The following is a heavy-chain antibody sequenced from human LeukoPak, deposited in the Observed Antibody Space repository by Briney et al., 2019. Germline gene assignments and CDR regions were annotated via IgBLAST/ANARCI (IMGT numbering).Heavy chain of an antibody. CDR3: AKEQTSSGFFDY. CDR2: ISGSGTRT. J-gene: IGHJ4*02. D-gene: IGHD2-2*01. CDR1: EFTFTNYA. V-gene: IGHV3-23*01. Sequence: GGPLRPSGAASEFTFTNYARSGVRKPPGKGLGWGSAISGSGTRTYYADSVKGRFTIYRDNSRNTLYLQMNSLRAEDRAVYYCAKEQTSSGFFDYWGQGTLVTVSS.